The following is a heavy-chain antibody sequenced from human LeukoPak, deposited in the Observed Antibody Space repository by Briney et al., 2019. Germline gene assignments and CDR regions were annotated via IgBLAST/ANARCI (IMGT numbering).Heavy chain of an antibody. CDR1: GFTFSSNY. Sequence: GGSLRLSCAASGFTFSSNYMSWVRQAPGKGLEWVSVIYSGGSTYYSDSVKGRFTISRDDSKNTLYLQMNSLKTEDTAVYYCTTRRGYSGYDPPGYWGQGTLVTVSS. CDR3: TTRRGYSGYDPPGY. V-gene: IGHV3-66*04. CDR2: IYSGGST. D-gene: IGHD5-12*01. J-gene: IGHJ4*02.